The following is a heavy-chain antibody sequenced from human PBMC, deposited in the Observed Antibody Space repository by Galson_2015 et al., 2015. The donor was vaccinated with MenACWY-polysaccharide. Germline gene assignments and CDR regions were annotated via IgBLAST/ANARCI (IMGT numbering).Heavy chain of an antibody. J-gene: IGHJ4*02. V-gene: IGHV5-51*03. D-gene: IGHD4-23*01. CDR2: IFPDNSDP. Sequence: QSGAEVKKPGESLMISCTASGYIFNNYWIGWVRQMPDKGLEWMGRIFPDNSDPRYSPSFQGQVTVSVDKSTSTAYLHLSGLKASDAGMYYCARLRGLGGQFYCDFWGQGSLVTVSS. CDR1: GYIFNNYW. CDR3: ARLRGLGGQFYCDF.